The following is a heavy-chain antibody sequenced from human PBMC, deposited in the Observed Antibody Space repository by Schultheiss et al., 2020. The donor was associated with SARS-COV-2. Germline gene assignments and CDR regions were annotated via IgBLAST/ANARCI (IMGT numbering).Heavy chain of an antibody. Sequence: GGSLRLSCAASGFTFSSYGMHWVRQAPGKGLEWVAVIWYDGSNKYYADSVKGRFTISRDNSKNTLYLQMNSLGAEDTAVYYCARDYSGSYSWFDYWGQGTLVTVSS. CDR2: IWYDGSNK. CDR3: ARDYSGSYSWFDY. D-gene: IGHD1-26*01. J-gene: IGHJ4*02. V-gene: IGHV3-33*01. CDR1: GFTFSSYG.